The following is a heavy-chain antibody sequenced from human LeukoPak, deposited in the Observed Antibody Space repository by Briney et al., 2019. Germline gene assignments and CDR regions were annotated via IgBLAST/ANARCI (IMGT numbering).Heavy chain of an antibody. Sequence: GESLKISYKGSGYSFTSYWIGWVRQMPGKGLEWMGIIYPGDSDTRYSPSFQGQVTISADKSISTAYLQWSSLKASDTAMYYCARQVKYDFWSGYYTGAFDIWGQGTIVTVSS. J-gene: IGHJ3*02. CDR2: IYPGDSDT. V-gene: IGHV5-51*01. D-gene: IGHD3-3*01. CDR1: GYSFTSYW. CDR3: ARQVKYDFWSGYYTGAFDI.